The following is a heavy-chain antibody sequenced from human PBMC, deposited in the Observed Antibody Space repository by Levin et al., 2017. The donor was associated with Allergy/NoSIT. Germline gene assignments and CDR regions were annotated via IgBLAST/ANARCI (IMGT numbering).Heavy chain of an antibody. CDR3: AREGYDIKYYYYGMDV. J-gene: IGHJ6*02. Sequence: SETLSLTCAISGDSVSSNSAAWNWIRQSPSRGLEWLGRTYYRSKWYNDYAVSVKSRITINPDTSKNQFSLQLNSVTPEDTAVYYCAREGYDIKYYYYGMDVWGQGTTVTVSS. V-gene: IGHV6-1*01. CDR2: TYYRSKWYN. CDR1: GDSVSSNSAA. D-gene: IGHD3-9*01.